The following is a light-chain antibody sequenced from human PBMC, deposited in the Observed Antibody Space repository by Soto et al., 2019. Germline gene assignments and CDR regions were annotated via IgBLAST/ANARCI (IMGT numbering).Light chain of an antibody. CDR3: QEYYKVPWT. V-gene: IGKV4-1*01. Sequence: EIVMTQSPDSLAVSLGERASINCKSSRSGIYSSNKKKHLPGYQQKPGQPPKRPIDWASTREDGVPDRFSGSGSGKDFTPTINSPEAEDVGVYFWQEYYKVPWTFGQGTKVEIK. CDR1: RSGIYSSNKKKH. J-gene: IGKJ1*01. CDR2: WAS.